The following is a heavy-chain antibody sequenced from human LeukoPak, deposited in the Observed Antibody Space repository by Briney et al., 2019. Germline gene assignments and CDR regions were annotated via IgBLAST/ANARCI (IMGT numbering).Heavy chain of an antibody. V-gene: IGHV3-48*03. CDR3: ARGYYVDY. Sequence: PGGSPRLSCAASGFTFSNYEMNWVRQAPGKGLEWISYIRSSGDTIYYADSVKGRFTISRDNAKNSLYLQMNSLRAEDTAVYYCARGYYVDYWGQGTLVTVSS. CDR1: GFTFSNYE. J-gene: IGHJ4*02. CDR2: IRSSGDTI. D-gene: IGHD3-3*01.